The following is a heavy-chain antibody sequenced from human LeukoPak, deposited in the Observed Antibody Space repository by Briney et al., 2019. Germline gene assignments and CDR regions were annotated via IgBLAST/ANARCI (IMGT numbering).Heavy chain of an antibody. D-gene: IGHD3-22*01. Sequence: NPSETLSLTCTVSGGSISSYYWSWIRQPPGKGLEWIGYIYYSGSTNYNPSLKSRVTISVDTSKNQFSLKLSSVTAADTAVYYCARGAYYYDSSVHPWGQGTLVTVSS. CDR1: GGSISSYY. V-gene: IGHV4-59*01. CDR2: IYYSGST. CDR3: ARGAYYYDSSVHP. J-gene: IGHJ5*02.